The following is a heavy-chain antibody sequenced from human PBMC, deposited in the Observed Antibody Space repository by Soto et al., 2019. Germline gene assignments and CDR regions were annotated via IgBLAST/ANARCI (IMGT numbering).Heavy chain of an antibody. CDR1: GGSIRSSDW. CDR2: IYHSGST. V-gene: IGHV4-4*02. J-gene: IGHJ5*02. CDR3: ARGSAVGVGGWFDP. Sequence: SETLSLTCAVSGGSIRSSDWWSWVRQPPGKGLEWIGEIYHSGSTNYNPSLKSRVTMLVDKPKNQFSLKLTSVTTADTAVYYCARGSAVGVGGWFDPWGLGTLVTVSS. D-gene: IGHD3-10*01.